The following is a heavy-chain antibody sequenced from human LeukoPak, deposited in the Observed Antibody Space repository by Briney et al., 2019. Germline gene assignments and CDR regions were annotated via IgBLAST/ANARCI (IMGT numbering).Heavy chain of an antibody. V-gene: IGHV4-39*01. Sequence: PSETLSLTCTVSGGSISINNYYWSWIRQPPGKGLEWIGYIYHSGSTYYNPSLKSRVTISVDTSKNQFSLKLSSVTAADTAVYYCARHSSRRGDYWGQGTLVTVSS. D-gene: IGHD6-13*01. CDR2: IYHSGST. CDR1: GGSISINNYY. J-gene: IGHJ4*02. CDR3: ARHSSRRGDY.